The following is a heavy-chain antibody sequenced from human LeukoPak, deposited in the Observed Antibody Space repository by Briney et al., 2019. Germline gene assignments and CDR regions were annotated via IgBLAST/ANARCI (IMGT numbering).Heavy chain of an antibody. Sequence: GRSLRLSCAASGFTFSRYGMHCVRQAPGKGLEWVAVISYDGSNKYYADSVKGRFTISRDNSKNTLYLQMNSLRAEDTAVYYCARGDTAGYYFDYWGQGTLVTVSS. J-gene: IGHJ4*02. D-gene: IGHD5-18*01. CDR3: ARGDTAGYYFDY. CDR2: ISYDGSNK. CDR1: GFTFSRYG. V-gene: IGHV3-30*03.